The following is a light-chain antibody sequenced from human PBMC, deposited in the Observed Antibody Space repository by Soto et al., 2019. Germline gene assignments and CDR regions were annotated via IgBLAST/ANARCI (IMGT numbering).Light chain of an antibody. CDR1: SSDVGGYKY. V-gene: IGLV2-14*01. CDR2: EVS. Sequence: QSALTQPASVSGSPGQSITISCTGTSSDVGGYKYVSWYQQHPDKAPKLIIFEVSNRPSGISSRFSGSKSGNTASLTISGLQAEDVADYYCGSYTCSSTSLIFGRGTKLTVL. CDR3: GSYTCSSTSLI. J-gene: IGLJ2*01.